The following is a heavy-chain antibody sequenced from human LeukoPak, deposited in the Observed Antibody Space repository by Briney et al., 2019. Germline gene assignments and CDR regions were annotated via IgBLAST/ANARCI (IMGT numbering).Heavy chain of an antibody. D-gene: IGHD2-15*01. CDR3: AKDYRCSGGSCCVRTFDY. J-gene: IGHJ4*02. CDR2: ISYDGSNK. Sequence: PGRSLRLSCAASGFTFSSYGMHWVRQAPGKGLEWVAVISYDGSNKYYADPVKGRFTISRDNSKNTLYLQMNSLRAEDTAVYYCAKDYRCSGGSCCVRTFDYWGQGTLVTVSS. CDR1: GFTFSSYG. V-gene: IGHV3-30*18.